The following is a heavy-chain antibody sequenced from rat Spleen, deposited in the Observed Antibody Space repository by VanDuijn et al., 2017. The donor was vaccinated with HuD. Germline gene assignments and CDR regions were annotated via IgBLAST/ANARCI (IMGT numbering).Heavy chain of an antibody. CDR1: GFTFSDYN. J-gene: IGHJ2*01. V-gene: IGHV5-7*01. CDR2: VNYDGTAT. Sequence: EVQLVESGGGLVQPGRSLKLSCAASGFTFSDYNMAWVRQAPKKGLEWVATVNYDGTATYYRDSVKGRFTISRDNAESTLYLQMDSLRSEDTATYYCTTEDPFDYWGQGVMVTVSS. CDR3: TTEDPFDY.